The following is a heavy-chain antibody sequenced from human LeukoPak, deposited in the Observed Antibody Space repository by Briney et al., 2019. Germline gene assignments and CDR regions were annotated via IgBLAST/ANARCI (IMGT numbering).Heavy chain of an antibody. CDR3: ARDFSYGLYYFDY. V-gene: IGHV1-2*02. CDR2: INPNSGGT. Sequence: GASVKVSCKASGYTFTGYYMHWVRQAPGQGLEWMGWINPNSGGTNYAQKFQGRVTMTRDTSISTAYMELSRLRSDDTAVYYCARDFSYGLYYFDYWGQGTLVTVSS. CDR1: GYTFTGYY. D-gene: IGHD5-18*01. J-gene: IGHJ4*02.